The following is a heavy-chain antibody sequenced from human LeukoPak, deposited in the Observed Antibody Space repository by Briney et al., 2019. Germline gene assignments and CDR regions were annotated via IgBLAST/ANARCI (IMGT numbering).Heavy chain of an antibody. CDR2: ISGSGGNT. D-gene: IGHD6-19*01. V-gene: IGHV3-23*01. CDR3: AKRAGAVAGSPDAFDI. J-gene: IGHJ3*02. Sequence: PGRSLRLSCEGSGFSFSTYAMSWVRQAPGKGLEWVSDISGSGGNTYYADSVKGRFTISRDSSKNTLYLQMNSLRAEDTAVYYCAKRAGAVAGSPDAFDIWGQGTMVAVSS. CDR1: GFSFSTYA.